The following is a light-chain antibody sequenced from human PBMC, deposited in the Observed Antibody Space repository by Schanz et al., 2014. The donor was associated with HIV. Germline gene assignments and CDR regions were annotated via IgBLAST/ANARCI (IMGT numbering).Light chain of an antibody. CDR1: QSVRGN. J-gene: IGKJ4*01. CDR2: DAS. Sequence: EIVMTQSPATLSVSPGERATLSCRASQSVRGNLAWYQQKPGQAPRLLIYDASNRATGIPARFSGSGSGTDFTLTISSLEPEDFAVYYCQQRSNWPLTFGGGTKVEIK. V-gene: IGKV3-11*01. CDR3: QQRSNWPLT.